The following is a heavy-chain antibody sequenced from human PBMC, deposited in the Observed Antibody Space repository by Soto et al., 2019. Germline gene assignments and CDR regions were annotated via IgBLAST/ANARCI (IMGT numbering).Heavy chain of an antibody. J-gene: IGHJ4*02. CDR1: GGSFSGYY. V-gene: IGHV4-34*01. Sequence: PSLTCAVYGGSFSGYYWTWIRQSPGKGLEWIGEINHSGSTNYNPSLKSRVPLSVDTSKNQFSLKLNSVTAADAAVYSCARGIAMKKVVHRDASDKYYFDSWGQGTLVTVSS. CDR2: INHSGST. D-gene: IGHD3-22*01. CDR3: ARGIAMKKVVHRDASDKYYFDS.